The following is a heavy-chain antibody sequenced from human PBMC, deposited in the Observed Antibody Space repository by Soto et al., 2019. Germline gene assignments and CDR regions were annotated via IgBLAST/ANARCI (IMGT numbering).Heavy chain of an antibody. Sequence: SETLSLTCTVSGGSISSYYWSWIRQPPGKGLEWIGYIYYSGSTNYNPSLKSRVTISVDTSKNQFSLKLSSVTAADTAVYYCARTEAYYDILTGYTPSWFDPWGQGTLVTVSS. V-gene: IGHV4-59*01. CDR1: GGSISSYY. J-gene: IGHJ5*02. CDR3: ARTEAYYDILTGYTPSWFDP. D-gene: IGHD3-9*01. CDR2: IYYSGST.